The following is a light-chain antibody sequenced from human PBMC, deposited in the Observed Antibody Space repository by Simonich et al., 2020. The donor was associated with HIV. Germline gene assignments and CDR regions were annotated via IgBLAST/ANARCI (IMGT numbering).Light chain of an antibody. CDR1: QSLLHSNGYKY. V-gene: IGKV2-28*01. J-gene: IGKJ2*01. CDR2: LGS. Sequence: DIVMTQSPLSLPVTPGEPASISCRSSQSLLHSNGYKYLDWYLQKPGQSPQVLIYLGSNRASGVPDRFSGSGSGTDFTLKISRVEAEDVGVYYCMQAIHLPPYTFGQGTKLEIK. CDR3: MQAIHLPPYT.